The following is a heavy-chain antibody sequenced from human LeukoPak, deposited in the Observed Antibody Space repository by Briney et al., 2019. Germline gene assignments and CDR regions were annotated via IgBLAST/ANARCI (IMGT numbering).Heavy chain of an antibody. CDR3: ARDNSYYYDSSGAFDI. J-gene: IGHJ3*02. D-gene: IGHD3-22*01. V-gene: IGHV4-34*01. CDR1: GGSFSGYY. Sequence: SETLSLTCAVSGGSFSGYYWSWIRQPPGKGLEWIGEINHSGSTKYNPSLKRRVTISVDTSKNRFSLKLSSVTAADTAVYYCARDNSYYYDSSGAFDIWGQGTMVTVSS. CDR2: INHSGST.